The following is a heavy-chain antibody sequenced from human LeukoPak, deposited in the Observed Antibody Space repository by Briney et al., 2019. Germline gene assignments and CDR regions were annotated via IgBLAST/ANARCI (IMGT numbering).Heavy chain of an antibody. D-gene: IGHD5-18*01. CDR2: IIPIFGTA. Sequence: ASVRVSSKASGVTFSTYAISWVRQAPGQGREWMGGIIPIFGTANYAQKFQGRVTITTDESTSTAYMELSSLRSEDTAVYYCARSDSEHAFDIWGQGTMVTVSS. CDR3: ARSDSEHAFDI. V-gene: IGHV1-69*05. CDR1: GVTFSTYA. J-gene: IGHJ3*02.